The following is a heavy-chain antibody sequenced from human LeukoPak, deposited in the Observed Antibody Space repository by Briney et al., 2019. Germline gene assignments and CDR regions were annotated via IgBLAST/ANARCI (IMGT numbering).Heavy chain of an antibody. V-gene: IGHV1-3*01. CDR3: ARSLIVVVPAAIVGGGRAFDI. J-gene: IGHJ3*02. CDR2: INAANGNT. Sequence: ASVKVSCKASGYTFSTYHIHWVRQAPGQRLEWMGWINAANGNTKYSQKIQARVTITRDTSASTAYMELSSLRSEDTAVYYCARSLIVVVPAAIVGGGRAFDIWGQGTMVTVSS. CDR1: GYTFSTYH. D-gene: IGHD2-2*02.